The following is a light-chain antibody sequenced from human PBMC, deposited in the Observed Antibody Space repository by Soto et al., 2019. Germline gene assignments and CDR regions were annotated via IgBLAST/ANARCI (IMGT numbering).Light chain of an antibody. J-gene: IGKJ5*01. Sequence: EIVLTQSPGTLPLSPGERATLSCRASQSVSSSYLAWYQQKPGQAPRLLIYGASSRATGIPVRFSGSGSGTEFTLTISSLQSEDFAVYYCQQYNNWPLTFGQGTRLEI. CDR3: QQYNNWPLT. CDR1: QSVSSSY. V-gene: IGKV3-15*01. CDR2: GAS.